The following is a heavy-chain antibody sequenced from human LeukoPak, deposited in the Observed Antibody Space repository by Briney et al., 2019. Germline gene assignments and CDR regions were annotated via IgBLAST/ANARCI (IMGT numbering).Heavy chain of an antibody. Sequence: PGGSLRLSCAASGFTFSSYAIHWVRQAPGKGLEWVAVISYEGSNKNYADSVKGRFTISRDNSKNTLYLQMNSLRAEDTAVYYCARDRGYCSSTSCYDLAYYYGMDVWGQGTTVTVSS. J-gene: IGHJ6*02. CDR2: ISYEGSNK. CDR1: GFTFSSYA. V-gene: IGHV3-30-3*01. D-gene: IGHD2-2*01. CDR3: ARDRGYCSSTSCYDLAYYYGMDV.